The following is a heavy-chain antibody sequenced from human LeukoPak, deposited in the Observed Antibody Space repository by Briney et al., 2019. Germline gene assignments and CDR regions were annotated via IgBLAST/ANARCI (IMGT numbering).Heavy chain of an antibody. D-gene: IGHD3-9*01. CDR1: GGSISSYY. Sequence: SETLSLTCTVSGGSISSYYWSWIRQPPGKGLEWIGDIYYSGSTNYNPSLKSRVTISVDTSKNQFSLKLSSVTAADTAVYYCARVYVLRYFDWYGAFDIWGQGTMVTVSS. CDR2: IYYSGST. V-gene: IGHV4-59*12. J-gene: IGHJ3*02. CDR3: ARVYVLRYFDWYGAFDI.